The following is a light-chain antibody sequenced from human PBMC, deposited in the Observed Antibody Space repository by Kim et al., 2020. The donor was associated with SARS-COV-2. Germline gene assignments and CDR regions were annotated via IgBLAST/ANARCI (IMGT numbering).Light chain of an antibody. CDR2: QDS. Sequence: SVSPGQTASTTCSVDELGDKSFCWYQQKPGQSPVLVIYQDSQRPSGIPERFSGSSSGNTATLTISGTQAMDEADYYCQAWDSSTVVFGGGTQLTVL. CDR3: QAWDSSTVV. CDR1: ELGDKS. J-gene: IGLJ2*01. V-gene: IGLV3-1*01.